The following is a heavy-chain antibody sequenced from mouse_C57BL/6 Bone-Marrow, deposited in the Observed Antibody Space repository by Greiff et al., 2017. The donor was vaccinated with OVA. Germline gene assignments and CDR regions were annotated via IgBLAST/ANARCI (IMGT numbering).Heavy chain of an antibody. D-gene: IGHD2-1*01. J-gene: IGHJ1*03. CDR1: GFTFSDYY. CDR3: ARGGNYLWYCDV. CDR2: INYAGSST. V-gene: IGHV5-16*01. Sequence: EVQRVESEGGLVKPGSSMKLSCTASGFTFSDYYMAWVRQVPEKGLEWVANINYAGSSTYYMDSLKSRFIISRDNAKNILYLQMSSLKSEDTAAYYSARGGNYLWYCDVWGTGTTVTVSS.